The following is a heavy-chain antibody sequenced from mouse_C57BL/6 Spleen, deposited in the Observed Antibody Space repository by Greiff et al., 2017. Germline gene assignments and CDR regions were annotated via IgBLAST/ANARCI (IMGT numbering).Heavy chain of an antibody. J-gene: IGHJ1*03. V-gene: IGHV1-82*01. CDR1: GYAFSSSW. Sequence: VQLQQSGPELVKPGASVKISCKASGYAFSSSWMNWVKQRPGKGLEWIGRIYPGDGDTNYNGKFKGKATLTADKSSSTAYMQLSRLTSEDSAVSFFARDGGYYGSSYGYFDVWGTGTTVTVAS. D-gene: IGHD1-1*01. CDR3: ARDGGYYGSSYGYFDV. CDR2: IYPGDGDT.